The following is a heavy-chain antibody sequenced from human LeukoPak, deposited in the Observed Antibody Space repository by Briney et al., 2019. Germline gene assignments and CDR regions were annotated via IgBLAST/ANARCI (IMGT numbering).Heavy chain of an antibody. V-gene: IGHV3-21*01. CDR2: ISSSSSYI. Sequence: GGSLRLSCAASGFTFIIYSMNWVRQAPGKGLEWVSSISSSSSYIYYADSVKGRFTISIDNAKNSLYLQMNSLRDEDTAVYYCARDLRHDYGGNPDWYFDLWGRGTLVTVSS. CDR3: ARDLRHDYGGNPDWYFDL. J-gene: IGHJ2*01. D-gene: IGHD4-23*01. CDR1: GFTFIIYS.